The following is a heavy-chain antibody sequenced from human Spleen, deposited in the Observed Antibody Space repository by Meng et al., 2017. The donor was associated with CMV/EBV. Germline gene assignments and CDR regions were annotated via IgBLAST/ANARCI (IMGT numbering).Heavy chain of an antibody. CDR2: IYYSGST. Sequence: SETLSLTCTVSGGSISSSSYYWGWIRQPPGKGLEWIGSIYYSGSTNYNPSLKSRVTISVDTSKNQFSLKLSSVTAADTAVYYCARTQPYSNVVDYWGQGTLVTVSS. CDR3: ARTQPYSNVVDY. D-gene: IGHD4-11*01. CDR1: GGSISSSSYY. V-gene: IGHV4-39*07. J-gene: IGHJ4*02.